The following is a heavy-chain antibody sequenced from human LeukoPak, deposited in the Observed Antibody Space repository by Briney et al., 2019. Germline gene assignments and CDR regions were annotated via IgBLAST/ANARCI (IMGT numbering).Heavy chain of an antibody. Sequence: ASVKVSCKASGYTFTSYDINWVRQATGQGLEWMGWMNPNSGNTGYAQKLQGRVTMTTDTSTNTAYMELRSLRSDDTAVYYCARIAIAAAVDFDYWGQGTLVTVSS. D-gene: IGHD6-13*01. CDR1: GYTFTSYD. V-gene: IGHV1-8*02. CDR2: MNPNSGNT. CDR3: ARIAIAAAVDFDY. J-gene: IGHJ4*02.